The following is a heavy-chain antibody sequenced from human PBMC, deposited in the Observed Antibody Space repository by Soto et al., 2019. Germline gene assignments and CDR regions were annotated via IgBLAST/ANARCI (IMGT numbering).Heavy chain of an antibody. Sequence: SETLYLTCAVYGGSFSGYYWSWIRQPPGKGLEWIGEINHSGSTNYNPSLKSRVTISVDTSKNQFSLKQSSVTAADTAVYYCARGRAEDYDILTAYYTYFCDCWGQGTLVTVSS. J-gene: IGHJ4*02. CDR3: ARGRAEDYDILTAYYTYFCDC. CDR1: GGSFSGYY. D-gene: IGHD3-9*01. CDR2: INHSGST. V-gene: IGHV4-34*01.